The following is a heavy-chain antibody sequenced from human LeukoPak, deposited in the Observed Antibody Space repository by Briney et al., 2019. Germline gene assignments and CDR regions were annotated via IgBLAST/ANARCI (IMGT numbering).Heavy chain of an antibody. CDR3: ARGRDGYNLRY. CDR1: GGSISSYY. CDR2: IYYSGST. J-gene: IGHJ4*02. V-gene: IGHV4-59*01. Sequence: PSETLSLTCTVSGGSISSYYWSWIRQPPRKGLEWIGYIYYSGSTNYNPSLKSRVTISVDTSKNQFSLKLSSVTAADTAVYYCARGRDGYNLRYWGQGTLVTVSS. D-gene: IGHD5-24*01.